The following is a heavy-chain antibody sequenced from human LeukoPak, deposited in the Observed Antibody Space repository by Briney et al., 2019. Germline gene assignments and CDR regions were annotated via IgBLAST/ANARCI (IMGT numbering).Heavy chain of an antibody. D-gene: IGHD4-23*01. CDR2: IKQDRSEK. J-gene: IGHJ4*02. CDR3: AKDRRWRTETPGYYFDY. V-gene: IGHV3-7*03. Sequence: GGSLRLSCAASGFSFSTYWMSWVRQAPGKGLEWVANIKQDRSEKYYADSVKGRFTISRDNAKNSLYLQMNSLRAEDMALYYCAKDRRWRTETPGYYFDYWGQGTLVTVSS. CDR1: GFSFSTYW.